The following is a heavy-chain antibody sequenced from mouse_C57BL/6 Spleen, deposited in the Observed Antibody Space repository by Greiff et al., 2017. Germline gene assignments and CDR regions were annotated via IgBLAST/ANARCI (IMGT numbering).Heavy chain of an antibody. V-gene: IGHV8-12*01. D-gene: IGHD1-1*01. CDR1: GFSLSTSGMG. Sequence: QVTLKESGPGILQSSPTLSLTCSFSGFSLSTSGMGVSWIRQPSGKGLEWLAHIYWDDDKRYNPSLKSRLTISKDTSRNQVFLKITSVDTADTATYYCARSITTVVADYFDYWGQGTSLTVSS. CDR2: IYWDDDK. J-gene: IGHJ2*02. CDR3: ARSITTVVADYFDY.